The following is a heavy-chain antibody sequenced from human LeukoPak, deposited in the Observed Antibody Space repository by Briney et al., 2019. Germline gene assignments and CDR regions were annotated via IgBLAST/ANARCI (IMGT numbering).Heavy chain of an antibody. CDR3: ARDLSFQH. V-gene: IGHV4-39*07. Sequence: PSETLSLTCTVSGGSISSSNYYWGWIRQPPGKGLEWIGSIYYSGNTYYNPSLKSRVTMSVDTSKNQFSLKLSSVTAADTAVYYCARDLSFQHWGLGTLVTVSS. CDR1: GGSISSSNYY. J-gene: IGHJ1*01. CDR2: IYYSGNT.